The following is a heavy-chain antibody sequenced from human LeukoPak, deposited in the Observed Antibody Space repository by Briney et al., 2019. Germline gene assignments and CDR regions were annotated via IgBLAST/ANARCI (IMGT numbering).Heavy chain of an antibody. V-gene: IGHV1-46*01. J-gene: IGHJ4*02. D-gene: IGHD1-26*01. CDR1: GYTFTSYY. Sequence: ASVKVSCKASGYTFTSYYMHWVRQAPGQGLEWMGIINPSGGSTSYAQKFQGRVTMTRDTSTSTVYMELSSLRSEDTAVYYCARDGPSPGIRSGSHDYWGQGTLVTVSS. CDR2: INPSGGST. CDR3: ARDGPSPGIRSGSHDY.